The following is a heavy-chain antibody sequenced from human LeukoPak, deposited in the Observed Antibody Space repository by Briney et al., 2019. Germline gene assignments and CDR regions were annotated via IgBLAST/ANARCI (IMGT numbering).Heavy chain of an antibody. CDR1: GFTFSSYG. Sequence: GGSLRLSCAASGFTFSSYGMHWVRQAPGKGLEWVSVIYSGGSTYYADSVKGRFTISRDNSKNTLYLQMNSLRAEDTAVYYCARRHYGSGSYAIDYWGQGTLVTVSS. D-gene: IGHD3-10*01. CDR3: ARRHYGSGSYAIDY. J-gene: IGHJ4*02. CDR2: IYSGGST. V-gene: IGHV3-66*01.